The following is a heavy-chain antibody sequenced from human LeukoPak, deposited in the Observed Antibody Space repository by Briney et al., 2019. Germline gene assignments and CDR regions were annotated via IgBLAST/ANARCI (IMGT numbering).Heavy chain of an antibody. CDR3: ARDLKRIAARYFDY. V-gene: IGHV4-39*07. Sequence: SESLSLTCAVSGGSISSYYWGWIRQSPGKGLEWFASIYYGGSTYSNPSLKCRVTISRDTSKNQFSLKPSSVTAADRAVYYCARDLKRIAARYFDYWGQGTLVTVSS. CDR1: GGSISSYY. J-gene: IGHJ4*02. D-gene: IGHD6-6*01. CDR2: IYYGGST.